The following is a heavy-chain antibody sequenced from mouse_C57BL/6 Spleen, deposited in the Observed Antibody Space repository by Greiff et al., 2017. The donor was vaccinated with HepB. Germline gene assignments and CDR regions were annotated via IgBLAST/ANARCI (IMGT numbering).Heavy chain of an antibody. V-gene: IGHV1-18*01. J-gene: IGHJ4*01. CDR2: INPNNGGT. Sequence: VQLKESGPELVKPGASVKIPCKASGYTFTDYNMDWVKQSHGKSLEWIGDINPNNGGTIYNQKFKGKATLTVDKSSSTAYMELRSLTSEDTAVYYCARGDWYYAMDYWGQGTSVTVSS. CDR3: ARGDWYYAMDY. D-gene: IGHD3-3*01. CDR1: GYTFTDYN.